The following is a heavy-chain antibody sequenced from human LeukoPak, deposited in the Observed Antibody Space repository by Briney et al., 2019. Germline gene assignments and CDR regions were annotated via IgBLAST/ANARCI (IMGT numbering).Heavy chain of an antibody. D-gene: IGHD6-13*01. Sequence: GESLKISCKGSGYIFTTYWIAWVRQMPGKGLEWMGIIYPGDSDTRYSPSFQGHVTISADKSLNTAYLQWSSLRASDSAMYYCARGAGAAPLLNWFDPWGQGTLVTVSS. V-gene: IGHV5-51*01. CDR2: IYPGDSDT. CDR3: ARGAGAAPLLNWFDP. CDR1: GYIFTTYW. J-gene: IGHJ5*02.